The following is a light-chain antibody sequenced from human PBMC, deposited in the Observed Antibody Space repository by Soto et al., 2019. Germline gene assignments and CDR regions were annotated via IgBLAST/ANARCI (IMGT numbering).Light chain of an antibody. CDR3: SSYTSSSTPDV. V-gene: IGLV2-14*01. J-gene: IGLJ1*01. CDR2: EVS. CDR1: SSDVGGYNY. Sequence: QSALTQPASVSGSPGQSITISCTGTSSDVGGYNYVSWYQQHPGKAPKLVIYEVSNRPSGVSNRFSGSKSGNTASLTISGLQAEDEADYYCSSYTSSSTPDVFGTGTKLTVI.